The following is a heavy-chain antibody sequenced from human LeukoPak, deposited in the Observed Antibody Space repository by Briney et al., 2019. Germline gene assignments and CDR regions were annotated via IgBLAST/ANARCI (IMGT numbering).Heavy chain of an antibody. CDR1: GGSISSDY. CDR3: ARSFKGVFY. D-gene: IGHD2-8*01. Sequence: PSETLSLTCTVSGGSISSDYWSWIRQPPGKGLEWIGYIYYSGSTNYNPSLKSRVTISVDTSKNQFSLKLSSVTAADTAVYYCARSFKGVFYWGQGTLVTVSS. V-gene: IGHV4-59*01. J-gene: IGHJ4*02. CDR2: IYYSGST.